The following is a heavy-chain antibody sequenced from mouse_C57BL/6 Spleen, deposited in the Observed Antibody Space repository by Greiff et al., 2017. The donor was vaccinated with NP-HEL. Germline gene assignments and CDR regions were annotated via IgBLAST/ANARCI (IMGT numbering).Heavy chain of an antibody. D-gene: IGHD1-1*01. Sequence: QVQLQQSGAELVRPGTSVKVSCKASGYAFTNYLIEWVKQRPGQGLEWIGVINPGSGGTNYNEKFKGKATLTADKSSSTAYMQLSSLTSEDSAVYFCARRGSGYFDYWGQGTTLTVSS. CDR1: GYAFTNYL. J-gene: IGHJ2*01. CDR3: ARRGSGYFDY. CDR2: INPGSGGT. V-gene: IGHV1-54*01.